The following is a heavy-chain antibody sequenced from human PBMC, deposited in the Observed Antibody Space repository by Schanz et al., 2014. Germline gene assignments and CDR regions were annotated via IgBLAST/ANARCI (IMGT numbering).Heavy chain of an antibody. D-gene: IGHD6-6*01. Sequence: VQLEQSGAEVKKPGSPVKVSCKSSGGTFSSYAISWVRQAPGQGLEWMGRIIPVLNIATYAQRFQGRVTMTTDTSTSTVYLELSSLRSDDTAVYYCGTGFSRSYTDFWGQGTLITVSP. CDR2: IIPVLNIA. CDR1: GGTFSSYA. V-gene: IGHV1-69*02. J-gene: IGHJ4*02. CDR3: GTGFSRSYTDF.